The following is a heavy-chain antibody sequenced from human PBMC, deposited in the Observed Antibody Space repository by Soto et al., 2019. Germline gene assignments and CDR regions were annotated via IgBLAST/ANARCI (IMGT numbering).Heavy chain of an antibody. CDR1: GGTFSSYA. CDR3: AGGWFGEFMYYFDY. J-gene: IGHJ4*02. Sequence: ASVKVSCKASGGTFSSYAISWVRQAPGQGLEWMGWISAYNGNTNYAQKLQGRVTMTTDTSTSTAYMELRSLRSDDTAVYYCAGGWFGEFMYYFDYWGQGTLVTVSS. V-gene: IGHV1-18*01. CDR2: ISAYNGNT. D-gene: IGHD3-10*01.